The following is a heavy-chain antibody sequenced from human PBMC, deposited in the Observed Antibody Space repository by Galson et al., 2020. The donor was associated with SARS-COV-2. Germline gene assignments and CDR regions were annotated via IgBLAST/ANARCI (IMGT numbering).Heavy chain of an antibody. J-gene: IGHJ4*02. CDR2: INKDGSEN. Sequence: GGSLRLSCAASGFTFSNSWMTWVRQAPGKGLEWVANINKDGSENYYVDFVKGRFTISRDNAQNSLWVQMNSLTVEDTAVYYCARGGSTTSWYWGVWGRGTLVTVSS. D-gene: IGHD6-13*01. CDR3: ARGGSTTSWYWGV. V-gene: IGHV3-7*01. CDR1: GFTFSNSW.